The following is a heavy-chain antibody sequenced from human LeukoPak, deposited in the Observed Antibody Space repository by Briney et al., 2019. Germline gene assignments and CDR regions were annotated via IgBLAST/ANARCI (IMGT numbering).Heavy chain of an antibody. CDR1: GGSISSSSYY. CDR3: ASYCSSTSCHAYFDY. V-gene: IGHV4-39*01. CDR2: IYYSGST. Sequence: SETLSLTCTVSGGSISSSSYYWGWIRQPPGKGLEWIGSIYYSGSTYYNPSLKSRVTISVDTSKNQFSLKLSSVTAADTAVYYCASYCSSTSCHAYFDYWGQGTLVTVSS. J-gene: IGHJ4*02. D-gene: IGHD2-2*01.